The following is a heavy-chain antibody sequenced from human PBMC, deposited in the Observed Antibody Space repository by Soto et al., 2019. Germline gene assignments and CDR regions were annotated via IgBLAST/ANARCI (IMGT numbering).Heavy chain of an antibody. V-gene: IGHV5-51*07. J-gene: IGHJ5*02. D-gene: IGHD3-22*01. CDR3: ARKDKSGYFNWFDP. CDR1: GSRFTSYC. Sequence: PGASMKISCRTCGSRFTSYCIAWVHQTPGKGLGWMGIIFSSDSNTRYSPSFQRQVTITADWSTITVFLQWASLKASDTAVYCCARKDKSGYFNWFDPWGQGTLVTVSS. CDR2: IFSSDSNT.